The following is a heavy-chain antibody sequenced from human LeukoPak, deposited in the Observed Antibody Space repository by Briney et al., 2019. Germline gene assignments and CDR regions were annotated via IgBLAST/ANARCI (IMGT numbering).Heavy chain of an antibody. Sequence: ASVKVSCKASGYTFTGYFMHWVRQAPGQGLESMGWIDPDSGGTNYAQVFQGRVTMTRDKSISTAYMELSSLRSDDTAVYYCARVHRAGGWTLALDPWGQGTLVTVSS. CDR1: GYTFTGYF. J-gene: IGHJ5*02. V-gene: IGHV1-2*02. D-gene: IGHD5-12*01. CDR2: IDPDSGGT. CDR3: ARVHRAGGWTLALDP.